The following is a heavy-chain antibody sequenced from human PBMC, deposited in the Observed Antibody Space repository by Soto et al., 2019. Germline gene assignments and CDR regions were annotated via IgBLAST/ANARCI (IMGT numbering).Heavy chain of an antibody. Sequence: QITLKESGPTLVKPTQTLTLTCNFSGFSLTTTGVGVGWIRQPPGKALEWLAIIYWDDDKRYSPSLKSRLTIVKYTSKNQVVLTMTNMDPVDTATYFCAHRAVLCSGGTCYSHPFDFWGQGTLVTVSS. D-gene: IGHD2-15*01. CDR1: GFSLTTTGVG. V-gene: IGHV2-5*02. J-gene: IGHJ4*02. CDR2: IYWDDDK. CDR3: AHRAVLCSGGTCYSHPFDF.